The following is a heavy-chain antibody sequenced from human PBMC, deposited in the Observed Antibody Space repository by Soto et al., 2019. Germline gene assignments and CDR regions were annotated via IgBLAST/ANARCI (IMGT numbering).Heavy chain of an antibody. Sequence: QVQLVESGGGVVQPGRSLRLSCAASGFTFSSYGMHWVRQAPGKGLEWVAVISYDGSNKYYADPVKGRFTISRDNSKNTLYLQMNSRRAEDTAVYYCAKEAFVVVTAPDFDYWGQGTLVTVSS. J-gene: IGHJ4*02. CDR2: ISYDGSNK. V-gene: IGHV3-30*18. CDR1: GFTFSSYG. CDR3: AKEAFVVVTAPDFDY. D-gene: IGHD2-21*02.